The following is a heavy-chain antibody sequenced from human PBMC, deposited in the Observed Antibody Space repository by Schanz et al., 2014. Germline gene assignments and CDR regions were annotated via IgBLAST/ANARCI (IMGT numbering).Heavy chain of an antibody. J-gene: IGHJ4*02. V-gene: IGHV3-23*04. CDR3: AKPPPGYLITWYTYYFVS. CDR1: GFTFSNYV. D-gene: IGHD1-1*01. CDR2: ITYNGDST. Sequence: EVVLVESGGASVQPGGSLRLSCAASGFTFSNYVMDWVRQAPGTGLEWVASITYNGDSTYYTDSVKGRFTISRGNSRNTLYLQMDGLRAEDTAVYYCAKPPPGYLITWYTYYFVSWGQGTLVTVSS.